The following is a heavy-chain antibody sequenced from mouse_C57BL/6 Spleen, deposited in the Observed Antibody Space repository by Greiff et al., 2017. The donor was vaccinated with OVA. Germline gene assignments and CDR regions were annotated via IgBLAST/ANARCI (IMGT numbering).Heavy chain of an antibody. V-gene: IGHV1-15*01. D-gene: IGHD1-1*01. Sequence: VQLQQSGAELVRPGASVTLSCKASGYTFTDYEMHWVKQTPVHGLEWIGAIDPETGRTDYNQKFKGKAILTADKSSSAAYMERRSLTSEDSAVYYCTSPHYYGSSYRYFDVWGTGTTVTVSS. J-gene: IGHJ1*03. CDR1: GYTFTDYE. CDR3: TSPHYYGSSYRYFDV. CDR2: IDPETGRT.